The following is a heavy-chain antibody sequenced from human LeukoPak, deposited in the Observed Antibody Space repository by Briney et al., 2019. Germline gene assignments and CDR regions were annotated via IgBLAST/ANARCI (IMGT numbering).Heavy chain of an antibody. J-gene: IGHJ4*02. CDR1: GGSISSCY. Sequence: PSETLSLTCTVPGGSISSCYWSWIRQPPGRGLEWGGYIYYRWRTNYHPSRKSRVTISVDTSKNQFSLKLSSVTAADTAVYYCARGTYYYDSSGYYYRLDYFDYWGQGTLVTVSS. CDR3: ARGTYYYDSSGYYYRLDYFDY. CDR2: IYYRWRT. D-gene: IGHD3-22*01. V-gene: IGHV4-59*01.